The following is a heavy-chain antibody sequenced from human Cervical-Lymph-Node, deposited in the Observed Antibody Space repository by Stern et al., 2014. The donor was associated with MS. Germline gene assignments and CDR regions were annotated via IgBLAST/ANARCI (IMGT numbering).Heavy chain of an antibody. CDR1: GFSLTTSGMC. CDR2: IDWDDDK. Sequence: DSGTALEKPTQTLTLTCTFSGFSLTTSGMCVSGIRQPPGKALERLAFIDWDDDKSYNTSLKTRLTISKDTSKNQVVLTMTNMDPVDTATYYCARFYSSSSFADAFDIWGQGTMVTVSS. J-gene: IGHJ3*02. V-gene: IGHV2-70*01. CDR3: ARFYSSSSFADAFDI. D-gene: IGHD6-6*01.